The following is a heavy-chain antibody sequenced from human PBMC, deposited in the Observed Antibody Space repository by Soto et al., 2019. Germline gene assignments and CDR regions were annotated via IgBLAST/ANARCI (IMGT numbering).Heavy chain of an antibody. CDR2: INHSGST. CDR3: ARGRLLWFGELYYYGMDV. CDR1: GGSFSGYY. D-gene: IGHD3-10*01. V-gene: IGHV4-34*01. J-gene: IGHJ6*02. Sequence: QVQLQQWGAGLLKPSETLSLTCAVYGGSFSGYYWSWIRQPPGKGLEWIGEINHSGSTNYNPSLKSRDTISVDTSKNQFSLKLSSVAAADTAVYYCARGRLLWFGELYYYGMDVWGQGTTVTVSS.